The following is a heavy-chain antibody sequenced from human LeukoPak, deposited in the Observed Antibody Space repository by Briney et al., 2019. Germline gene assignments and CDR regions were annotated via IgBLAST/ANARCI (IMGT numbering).Heavy chain of an antibody. CDR1: GFTFSKSA. D-gene: IGHD6-19*01. CDR3: AKGIYSSGWSYFDY. CDR2: LSGSGIPT. Sequence: GGSLRLSCAASGFTFSKSAMSWVRQAPGKGLEWVSTLSGSGIPTYYADSVKGRFTIYRDNSKNTLYLQMNSLGAEDTDVYYCAKGIYSSGWSYFDYWGHGTLVTVSS. J-gene: IGHJ4*01. V-gene: IGHV3-23*01.